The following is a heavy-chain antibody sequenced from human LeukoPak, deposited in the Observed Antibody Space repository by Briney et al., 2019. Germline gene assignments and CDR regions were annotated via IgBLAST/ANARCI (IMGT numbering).Heavy chain of an antibody. CDR1: GFTFSSYG. V-gene: IGHV3-30*02. CDR2: IRYDGSNK. D-gene: IGHD1-26*01. Sequence: GGSLRLSCAASGFTFSSYGMHWVRQAPGKGLEWVAFIRYDGSNKYYADSEKGRFTISRDNSKNTLYLQMNSLRAEDTAVYYCSTQGSIVGATKGEDFQHWGQGTLVTVSS. J-gene: IGHJ1*01. CDR3: STQGSIVGATKGEDFQH.